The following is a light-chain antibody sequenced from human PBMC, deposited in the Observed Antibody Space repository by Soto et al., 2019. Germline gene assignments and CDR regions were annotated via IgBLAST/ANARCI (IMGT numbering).Light chain of an antibody. CDR3: AAWDDSLSGWV. CDR2: EVS. CDR1: SSDVGASNY. J-gene: IGLJ3*02. Sequence: QSALTQPPSASGSPGQSVAISCTGTSSDVGASNYVSWYQQYPGKAPQLIVYEVSKRPSGVPDRFSASKSGNTASLTVSGLRAEDEADYYCAAWDDSLSGWVFGGGTKLTVL. V-gene: IGLV2-8*01.